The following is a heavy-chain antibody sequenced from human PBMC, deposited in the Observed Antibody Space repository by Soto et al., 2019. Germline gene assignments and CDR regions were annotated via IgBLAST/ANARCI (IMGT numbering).Heavy chain of an antibody. D-gene: IGHD3-16*02. CDR2: IYYSGST. CDR1: GGSISSGGYY. Sequence: QVQLQESGPGLVKPSQTLSLTCTVSGGSISSGGYYWSWIRQHPGKGLEWIGYIYYSGSTYYNPSLKSRVTISVDTSKNQFSLKLSSVTAADTAVYYCARTPGGDYVWGSYRYRGYFDYWGQGTLVTASS. CDR3: ARTPGGDYVWGSYRYRGYFDY. J-gene: IGHJ4*02. V-gene: IGHV4-31*03.